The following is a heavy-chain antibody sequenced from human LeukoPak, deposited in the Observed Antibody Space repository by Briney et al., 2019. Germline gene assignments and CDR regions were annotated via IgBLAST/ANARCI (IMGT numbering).Heavy chain of an antibody. CDR1: GYTFANFG. D-gene: IGHD2-2*02. Sequence: GASLKVSCKASGYTFANFGITWVRQAPGQGLEWRGWISVYNGNTNYAQNLQGRVTLTTDTSTSTAYMELRSLRSAHTALYYCARTCSSSSCYMVHWGQGTLVTVSS. J-gene: IGHJ4*02. CDR3: ARTCSSSSCYMVH. CDR2: ISVYNGNT. V-gene: IGHV1-18*01.